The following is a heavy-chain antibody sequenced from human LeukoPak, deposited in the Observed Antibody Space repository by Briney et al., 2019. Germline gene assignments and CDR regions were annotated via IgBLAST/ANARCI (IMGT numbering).Heavy chain of an antibody. D-gene: IGHD6-13*01. Sequence: ASVKVSCKASGYTFTSYGISWVRQAPGQGLEWMGIINPSGGSTSYAQKFQGRVTMTRDTSTSTVYMELSSLRSEDTAVYYCARARIAAAGTAGDYWGQGTLVTVSS. J-gene: IGHJ4*02. CDR1: GYTFTSYG. V-gene: IGHV1-46*01. CDR3: ARARIAAAGTAGDY. CDR2: INPSGGST.